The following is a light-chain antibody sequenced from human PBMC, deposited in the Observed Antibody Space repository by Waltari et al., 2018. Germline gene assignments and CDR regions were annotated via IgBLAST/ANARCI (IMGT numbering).Light chain of an antibody. CDR2: DVT. Sequence: QSALTQPASVSGSPGQSITISCSGLGSAAGASESGSWHQHHPAKAPQSIIYDVTHRPSGVSDRFSASKSANTASLTISRLQPEDEADYYCSSQTLDGLVLFGGGTRLTVL. J-gene: IGLJ2*01. CDR3: SSQTLDGLVL. CDR1: GSAAGASES. V-gene: IGLV2-14*03.